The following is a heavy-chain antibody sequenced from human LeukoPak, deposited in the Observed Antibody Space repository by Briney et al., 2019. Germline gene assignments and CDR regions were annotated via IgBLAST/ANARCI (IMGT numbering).Heavy chain of an antibody. CDR2: ISSSSSYI. Sequence: GGSLRLSCAASGSTFSSYSMNWVRQAPGKGLEWVSSISSSSSYIYYADSVKGRFTISRDNAKNSLYLQMNSLRAEDTAVYYCAKGRITIFPLDYWGQGTLVTVSS. D-gene: IGHD3-9*01. CDR1: GSTFSSYS. V-gene: IGHV3-21*01. CDR3: AKGRITIFPLDY. J-gene: IGHJ4*02.